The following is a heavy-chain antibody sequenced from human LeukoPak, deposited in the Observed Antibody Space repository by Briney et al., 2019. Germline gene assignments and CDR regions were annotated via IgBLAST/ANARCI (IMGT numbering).Heavy chain of an antibody. V-gene: IGHV4-59*08. CDR2: IYYNEIT. J-gene: IGHJ5*02. Sequence: SETLSLTCVVSGGSISGYHWSWIRQPPGKGLEWIGYIYYNEITTYNPSLKRRVTISLDTSKRQFSLKLSSVTAADTAVYYCARLVAVPGTVDWFDPWGQGTVVTVSS. CDR3: ARLVAVPGTVDWFDP. CDR1: GGSISGYH. D-gene: IGHD6-19*01.